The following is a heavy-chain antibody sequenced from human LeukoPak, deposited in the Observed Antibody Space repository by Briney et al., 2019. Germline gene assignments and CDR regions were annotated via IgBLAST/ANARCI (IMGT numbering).Heavy chain of an antibody. CDR3: ARQNDFRLDY. D-gene: IGHD3-3*01. CDR1: GYTFSSYW. V-gene: IGHV5-51*01. Sequence: GESLKTSCKGSGYTFSSYWIGWVRQMPGKGLEWMGIIYPGDSDTRYSPSLQGQVTISVDTSIGTTYLQWSSLKASDTAIYYCARQNDFRLDYWGQGTLVTVSS. CDR2: IYPGDSDT. J-gene: IGHJ4*02.